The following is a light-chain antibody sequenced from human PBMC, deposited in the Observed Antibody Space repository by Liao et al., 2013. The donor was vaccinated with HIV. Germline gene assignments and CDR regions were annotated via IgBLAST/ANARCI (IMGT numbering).Light chain of an antibody. J-gene: IGLJ2*01. CDR1: NVGSRS. Sequence: SYELTQPPSVSVAPGETARITCGGNNVGSRSVHWYQQKPGQAPVLVIYYDSDRPSGIPERFSGSNSGNMATLTISRVEAGDEADYYCQVWDSSSDHREVFGGGTKLTVL. CDR3: QVWDSSSDHREV. CDR2: YDS. V-gene: IGLV3-21*01.